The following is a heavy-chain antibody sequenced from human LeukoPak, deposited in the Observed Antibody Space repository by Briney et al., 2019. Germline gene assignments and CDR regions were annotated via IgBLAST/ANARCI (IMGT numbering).Heavy chain of an antibody. CDR2: IYPGDSDT. Sequence: GESLKISCKGSGYSFTSYWIGWVRQMPGKGLEWMGIIYPGDSDTRYSPSFQGQVTISADKSISTAYLQWSSLKASDTAMYYCARLGIRYFDWLSLFEAPVYWGQGTLVTVSS. V-gene: IGHV5-51*01. CDR3: ARLGIRYFDWLSLFEAPVY. CDR1: GYSFTSYW. J-gene: IGHJ4*02. D-gene: IGHD3-9*01.